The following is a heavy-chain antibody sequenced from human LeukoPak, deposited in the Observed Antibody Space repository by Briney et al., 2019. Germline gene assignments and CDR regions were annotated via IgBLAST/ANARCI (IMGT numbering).Heavy chain of an antibody. Sequence: PGGSLRLSCAASGFTFSSYAMHWVRQAPGKGLEWVAVISYDGSNKYYADSVKGRFTISRDNSKNTLYLQMNSLRAEDTAVYYCAKEYSSGWSYWYFDLWGRGTLVTVSS. V-gene: IGHV3-30-3*01. CDR2: ISYDGSNK. D-gene: IGHD6-19*01. CDR3: AKEYSSGWSYWYFDL. CDR1: GFTFSSYA. J-gene: IGHJ2*01.